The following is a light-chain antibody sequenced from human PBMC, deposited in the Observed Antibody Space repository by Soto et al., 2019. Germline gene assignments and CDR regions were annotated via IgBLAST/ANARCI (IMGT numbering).Light chain of an antibody. CDR2: DVS. Sequence: QSALTQPASVSGSPGQSITISCTGTSSDVGGYNYVSWYQQHPGKAPKLMIYDVSNRPSGVSNSFSGSKSGNTASLTISGLQAEDEADYYCRSYTSSSTLVVFGGGTKVTVL. CDR1: SSDVGGYNY. CDR3: RSYTSSSTLVV. V-gene: IGLV2-14*01. J-gene: IGLJ2*01.